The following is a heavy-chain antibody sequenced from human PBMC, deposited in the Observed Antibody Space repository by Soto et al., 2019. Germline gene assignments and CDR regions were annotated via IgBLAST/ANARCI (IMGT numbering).Heavy chain of an antibody. CDR1: GGTFSSYA. V-gene: IGHV1-69*12. D-gene: IGHD6-6*01. CDR3: ARSVEVAARPPYYYYGMDV. J-gene: IGHJ6*02. Sequence: QVQLVQSGAEVKKPGSSVKVSCKASGGTFSSYAISWVRQAPGQGLEWMGGIIPIFGTANYAQKFQGRVTITADEYTSTAYMELSSLRSEDTAVYYCARSVEVAARPPYYYYGMDVWGQGTTVTVSS. CDR2: IIPIFGTA.